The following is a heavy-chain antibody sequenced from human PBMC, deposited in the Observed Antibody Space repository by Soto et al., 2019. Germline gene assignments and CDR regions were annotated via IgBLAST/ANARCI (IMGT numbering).Heavy chain of an antibody. CDR3: ARHEGQGYCSSTSCYTPHTLNY. CDR1: NGSISPNY. V-gene: IGHV4-39*01. D-gene: IGHD2-2*02. CDR2: IYYSGST. J-gene: IGHJ4*02. Sequence: SETLSLTCTVSNGSISPNYWGWIRQPPGKGLEWIGSIYYSGSTYYNPSLKSRVTISVDTSKNQFSLKLSSVTAADTAVYYCARHEGQGYCSSTSCYTPHTLNYWGQGTLVTVSS.